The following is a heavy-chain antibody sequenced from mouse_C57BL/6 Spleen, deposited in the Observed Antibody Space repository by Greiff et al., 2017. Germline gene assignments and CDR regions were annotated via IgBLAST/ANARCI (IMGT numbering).Heavy chain of an antibody. J-gene: IGHJ3*01. D-gene: IGHD1-1*01. V-gene: IGHV3-1*01. CDR3: ARAHYYGSSVWFAY. Sequence: DVKLVESGPGMVKPSQSLSLTCTVTGYSITSGYDWHWIRHFPGNKLEWMGYISYSGSTNYNPSLKSRISITHDTSKNHFFLKLNSVTTEDTATYYCARAHYYGSSVWFAYWGQGTLVTVSA. CDR1: GYSITSGYD. CDR2: ISYSGST.